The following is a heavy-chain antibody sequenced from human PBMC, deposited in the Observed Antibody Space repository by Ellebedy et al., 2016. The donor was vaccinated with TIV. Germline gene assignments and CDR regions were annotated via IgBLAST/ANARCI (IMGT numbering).Heavy chain of an antibody. J-gene: IGHJ2*01. CDR2: IYYSANT. Sequence: MPSETLSLTCTVSGGSISSSSYYWGWIRQPPGKGLEWIGSIYYSANTYYNPSLKSRVTISVDTSKNQFSLKLSSVTAADTALYYCAREGTIIVRYFDLWGRGTLVTVSS. V-gene: IGHV4-39*02. CDR3: AREGTIIVRYFDL. CDR1: GGSISSSSYY. D-gene: IGHD3-22*01.